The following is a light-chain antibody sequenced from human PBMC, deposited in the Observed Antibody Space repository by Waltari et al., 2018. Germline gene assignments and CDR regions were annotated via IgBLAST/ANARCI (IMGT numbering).Light chain of an antibody. CDR1: QSISSW. Sequence: DIQMTQSPSTLSASVGDRVTITCRASQSISSWLAWCQQKPGKAPKLLIYKASSLASDVPSRFSGSGFGTDFTLTISSLQPDDFATYYCQHYYSDSRAFGQGTKVEVK. CDR3: QHYYSDSRA. CDR2: KAS. V-gene: IGKV1-5*03. J-gene: IGKJ1*01.